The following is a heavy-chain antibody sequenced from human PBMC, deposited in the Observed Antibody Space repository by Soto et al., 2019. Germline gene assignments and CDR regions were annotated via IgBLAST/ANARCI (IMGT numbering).Heavy chain of an antibody. Sequence: GESLKISCKSSGYSFTDYWIGWVRQMPGKGLEWMWIIYPGDSDARYSPSFQGQVTISVDTSINTAFLRWNSLTASDTAMYYCARQADYNILTGYFYYFDYWGQGSLVTVSS. J-gene: IGHJ4*02. CDR2: IYPGDSDA. D-gene: IGHD3-9*01. CDR1: GYSFTDYW. CDR3: ARQADYNILTGYFYYFDY. V-gene: IGHV5-51*01.